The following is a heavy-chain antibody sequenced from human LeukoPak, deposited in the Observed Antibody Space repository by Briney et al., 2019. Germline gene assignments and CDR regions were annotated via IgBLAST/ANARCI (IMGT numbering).Heavy chain of an antibody. D-gene: IGHD3-10*01. CDR2: INAGNGNT. CDR3: ARGREYYGSGSYYNYFDY. V-gene: IGHV1-3*01. J-gene: IGHJ4*02. CDR1: GYTFTSYA. Sequence: ASVKVSCKASGYTFTSYAMHWVRQAPGQRLEWMGWINAGNGNTKYSQKFQGRVTITGDTSASTAYMELSSLRSEDTAVYYCARGREYYGSGSYYNYFDYWGQGTLVTVSS.